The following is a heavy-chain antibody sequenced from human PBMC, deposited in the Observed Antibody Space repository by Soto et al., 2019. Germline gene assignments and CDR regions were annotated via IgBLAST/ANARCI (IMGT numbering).Heavy chain of an antibody. CDR3: ARHPERIAQIGWFDP. D-gene: IGHD6-13*01. CDR1: GFTFSSYS. Sequence: GGSLRLSCAASGFTFSSYSMNWVRQAPGKGLEWVSYISSGSSTIYYADSVKGRFTISRDNAKNSLYLQMNSLRAEDTAVYYCARHPERIAQIGWFDPWGQGTLVTVSS. CDR2: ISSGSSTI. J-gene: IGHJ5*02. V-gene: IGHV3-48*01.